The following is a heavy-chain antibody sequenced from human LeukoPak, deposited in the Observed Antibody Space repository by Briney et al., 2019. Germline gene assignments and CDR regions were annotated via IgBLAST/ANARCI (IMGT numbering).Heavy chain of an antibody. CDR2: IYYSGST. CDR3: ASYGSGSYYMRYFDY. J-gene: IGHJ4*02. Sequence: SQTLSLTCTVSGGSISSGDYYWSWIRQPPGKGLEWIGYIYYSGSTYYNPSLKSRVTISVDTSKNQFSLELSSVTAADTAVYYCASYGSGSYYMRYFDYWGQGTLVTVSS. V-gene: IGHV4-30-4*08. CDR1: GGSISSGDYY. D-gene: IGHD1-26*01.